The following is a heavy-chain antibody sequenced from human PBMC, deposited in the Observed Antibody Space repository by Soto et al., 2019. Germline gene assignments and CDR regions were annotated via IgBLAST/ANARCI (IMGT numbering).Heavy chain of an antibody. D-gene: IGHD6-19*01. CDR3: ARAPSIAVAGTGWVDY. CDR2: IYHSGST. J-gene: IGHJ4*02. Sequence: QVQLQESGPGLVKPSGTLSLTCAVSGGSISSSNWWSWVRQPPGKGLEWIGEIYHSGSTNYNPSLKSRATIAVDKTKNQSSLKLGSVTAADTAVYYCARAPSIAVAGTGWVDYWGQGTLVTVSS. CDR1: GGSISSSNW. V-gene: IGHV4-4*02.